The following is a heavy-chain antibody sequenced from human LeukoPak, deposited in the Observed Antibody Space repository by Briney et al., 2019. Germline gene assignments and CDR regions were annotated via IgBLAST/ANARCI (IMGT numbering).Heavy chain of an antibody. Sequence: GGSLRLSCAASGFTFSTNAMSWVRQAPGKRLELVSAISGRTGGTYYADSVKGRFTISRDNSKSTLYLQMDSLRAEDTAVYYCAKCGNSGCHLIDYWGQGTLVTVSS. CDR1: GFTFSTNA. D-gene: IGHD5-12*01. CDR3: AKCGNSGCHLIDY. CDR2: ISGRTGGT. J-gene: IGHJ4*02. V-gene: IGHV3-23*01.